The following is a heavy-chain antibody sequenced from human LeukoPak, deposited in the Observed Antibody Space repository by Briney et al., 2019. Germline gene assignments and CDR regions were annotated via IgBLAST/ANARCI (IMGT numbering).Heavy chain of an antibody. CDR1: GGSISSYY. CDR2: IYTSGST. Sequence: SETLSLTCTVSGGSISSYYWSWIRQPAGKGLEWIGRIYTSGSTNYNPSLKSRVTMSVDTSKNQFSLKLSSVTAADTAVYYCARDFSLVSSSVLQGFRPPGPEQRDYYYYYMDVWGKGTTVTVSS. V-gene: IGHV4-4*07. CDR3: ARDFSLVSSSVLQGFRPPGPEQRDYYYYYMDV. J-gene: IGHJ6*03. D-gene: IGHD6-13*01.